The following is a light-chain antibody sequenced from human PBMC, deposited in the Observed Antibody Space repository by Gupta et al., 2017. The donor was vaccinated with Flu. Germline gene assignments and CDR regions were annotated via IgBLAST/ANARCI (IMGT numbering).Light chain of an antibody. J-gene: IGKJ3*01. CDR1: QSISSSY. Sequence: EIVLTQSPGTLSLSPGERATLSCRASQSISSSYLAWYQQKPGQAPRLLIYGSSTRATGVPDRFSGSGSGTDFTLTISRLEPEDFAVYFCQQYGNSLFTFGPGTKVEI. V-gene: IGKV3-20*01. CDR3: QQYGNSLFT. CDR2: GSS.